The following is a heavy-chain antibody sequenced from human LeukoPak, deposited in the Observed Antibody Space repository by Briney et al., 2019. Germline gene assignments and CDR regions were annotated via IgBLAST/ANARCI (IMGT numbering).Heavy chain of an antibody. CDR2: INWNGGST. D-gene: IGHD2-2*01. CDR1: GFRFDDYG. CDR3: TRDLFPTSSSLDF. Sequence: GGSLRLSCAAPGFRFDDYGMSWVRQAPGKGLDWVSGINWNGGSTNYADSVKGRFTISRDNAKNSLNLQMNSLRVEDTAFYYCTRDLFPTSSSLDFWGQGTLVTVSS. V-gene: IGHV3-20*04. J-gene: IGHJ4*02.